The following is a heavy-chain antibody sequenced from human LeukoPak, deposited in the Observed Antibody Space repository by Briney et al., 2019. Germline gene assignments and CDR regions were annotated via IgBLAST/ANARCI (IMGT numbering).Heavy chain of an antibody. J-gene: IGHJ4*02. CDR2: ISGSGGST. V-gene: IGHV3-23*01. CDR1: GFTFSNYW. CDR3: AKERYYYDSSGYSVADY. Sequence: GGSLRLSCEGSGFTFSNYWMSWVRQAPGKGLEWVSAISGSGGSTYYADSVKGRFTISRDNSKNTLYLQMNSLRAEDTAVYYCAKERYYYDSSGYSVADYWGQGTLVTVSS. D-gene: IGHD3-22*01.